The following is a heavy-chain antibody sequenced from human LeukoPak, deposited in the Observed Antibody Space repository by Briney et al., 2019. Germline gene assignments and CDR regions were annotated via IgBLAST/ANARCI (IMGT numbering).Heavy chain of an antibody. CDR1: GFTFSNAW. CDR2: IKRKTDGETT. CDR3: AKDGGANAFDI. Sequence: GGSLRLSCAASGFTFSNAWMTWVRQAPGKGLEWVGRIKRKTDGETTDDAAPVKGRFTISRDDSKNTPSLQMNSLRTEDTALYYCAKDGGANAFDIWGQGTMVTVSS. V-gene: IGHV3-15*05. J-gene: IGHJ3*02. D-gene: IGHD2-15*01.